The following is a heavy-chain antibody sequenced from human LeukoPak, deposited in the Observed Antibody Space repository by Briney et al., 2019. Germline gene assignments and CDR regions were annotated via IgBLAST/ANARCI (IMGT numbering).Heavy chain of an antibody. D-gene: IGHD6-19*01. CDR2: IYHSGST. Sequence: KPSETLSLTCTVSGYSISSGYYWGWIRQPPGKGLEWIGSIYHSGSTHYNPSLKTRVTISVDTSKNQFSLKLSSVTAADTAVYYCARLRGATVAHNWFDPWGQGTLVTVSS. J-gene: IGHJ5*02. V-gene: IGHV4-38-2*02. CDR1: GYSISSGYY. CDR3: ARLRGATVAHNWFDP.